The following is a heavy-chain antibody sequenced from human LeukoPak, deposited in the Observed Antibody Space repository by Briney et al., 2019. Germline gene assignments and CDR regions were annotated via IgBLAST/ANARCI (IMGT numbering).Heavy chain of an antibody. CDR3: AKIVGYGSEYYYYYMDV. D-gene: IGHD3-10*01. CDR2: IYSSGST. J-gene: IGHJ6*03. V-gene: IGHV4-4*07. CDR1: GGSITGYY. Sequence: SETLSLTCTVSGGSITGYYWSWIRQPAGKGLEWIGRIYSSGSTNYNPSLKSRVTMSVDTSKNQFSLKLSSVTAADTAVYYCAKIVGYGSEYYYYYMDVWGKGTTVTVSS.